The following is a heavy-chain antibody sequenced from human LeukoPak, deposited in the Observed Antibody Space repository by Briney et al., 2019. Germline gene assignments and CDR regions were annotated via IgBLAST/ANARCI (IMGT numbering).Heavy chain of an antibody. CDR1: GLTFSNYN. D-gene: IGHD3-22*01. Sequence: GGSLRLSCEASGLTFSNYNMNWVRQAPGMGLEWVSAITYTSRDIYYANAVKGRFTISRDNAKNSLYLQMNSLRAEDTAVYYCARDYYDSSGWVPYGMDVWGQGTTVTVSS. CDR3: ARDYYDSSGWVPYGMDV. J-gene: IGHJ6*02. CDR2: ITYTSRDI. V-gene: IGHV3-21*01.